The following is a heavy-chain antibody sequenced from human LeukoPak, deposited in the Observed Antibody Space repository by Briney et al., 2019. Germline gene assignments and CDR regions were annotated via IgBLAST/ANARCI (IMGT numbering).Heavy chain of an antibody. J-gene: IGHJ5*02. CDR2: ISSSSSTI. CDR1: GFTFSSYS. Sequence: PGGSLRLSCAASGFTFSSYSMNWVRQAPGKRLEWVSYISSSSSTIYYADSVSGRFTISRDNDKNSLYMQMNSLRAEDTAVYYCARDDGSSWFDINWFDPWGQGTLVSVSS. V-gene: IGHV3-48*04. D-gene: IGHD6-13*01. CDR3: ARDDGSSWFDINWFDP.